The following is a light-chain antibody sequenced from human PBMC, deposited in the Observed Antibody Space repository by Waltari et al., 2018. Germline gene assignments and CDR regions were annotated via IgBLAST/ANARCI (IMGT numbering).Light chain of an antibody. CDR2: IDGGGGH. CDR1: GEHGASP. J-gene: IGLJ2*01. CDR3: QTWDPDTVV. Sequence: QLAVTQSPSASASLGASVKLTCPLSGEHGASPIAWHHHQPGKGPRFLRKIDGGGGHTKGDGIPDRFSGVSAGAERYLTISSLQYEDEAAYYCQTWDPDTVVFGGGTKLTV. V-gene: IGLV4-69*01.